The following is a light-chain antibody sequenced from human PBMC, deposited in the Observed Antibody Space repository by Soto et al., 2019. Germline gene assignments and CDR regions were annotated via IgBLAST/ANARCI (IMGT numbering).Light chain of an antibody. J-gene: IGLJ1*01. CDR2: DVS. Sequence: QSDLTQPRSVSGFPGQSVTISCTGTSSDVGYYNYVSWYQQHPGTAPKLMIYDVSMRPSGVPDRFSGSKSGNTASLTISGLQAEDEADYYCCSYAGSYTFYVFGTGTKAPS. V-gene: IGLV2-11*01. CDR3: CSYAGSYTFYV. CDR1: SSDVGYYNY.